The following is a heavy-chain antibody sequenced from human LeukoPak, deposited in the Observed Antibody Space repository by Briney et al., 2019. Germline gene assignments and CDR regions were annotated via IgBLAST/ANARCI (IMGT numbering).Heavy chain of an antibody. Sequence: SETLSLTCTVSGGSISYYFWSWIRQPAGKGLEWIGRINISGSTNYSPSLKSRVTMSIDTSKNQFSLNLSSVTAADTAVYYCARDDGYWGQGTLVTVSS. CDR2: INISGST. CDR3: ARDDGY. CDR1: GGSISYYF. V-gene: IGHV4-4*07. J-gene: IGHJ4*02.